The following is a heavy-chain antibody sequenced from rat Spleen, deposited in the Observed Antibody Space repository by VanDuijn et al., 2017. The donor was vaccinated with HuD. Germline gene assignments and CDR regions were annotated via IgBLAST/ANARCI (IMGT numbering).Heavy chain of an antibody. CDR2: ISYAGLVP. CDR3: ARHRLYFDDGSYYHSRVMDA. Sequence: EVQLVESGGGLVQPGRSMKLSCAASGFTFSNYDMAWVRQAPTKGLEWVASISYAGLVPYYRDSVKGRCTISRDNSESTLYLQMDSLRSEDTATYYCARHRLYFDDGSYYHSRVMDAWGQGASVTVSS. V-gene: IGHV5-29*01. D-gene: IGHD1-12*02. J-gene: IGHJ4*01. CDR1: GFTFSNYD.